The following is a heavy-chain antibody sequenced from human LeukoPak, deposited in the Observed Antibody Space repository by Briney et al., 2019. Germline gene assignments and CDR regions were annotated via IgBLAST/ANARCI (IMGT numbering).Heavy chain of an antibody. CDR2: IYYTGST. Sequence: PSETLSLTCTVSGGSISSNYWNWIRQPPGKGLEWMGYIYYTGSTSYNPSLKNRVTISADTSKNQFSLRLTSVTAADTAVYYCARGLTVVANTGTFDFWGQGTMVTVSS. D-gene: IGHD2-15*01. J-gene: IGHJ3*01. V-gene: IGHV4-59*01. CDR3: ARGLTVVANTGTFDF. CDR1: GGSISSNY.